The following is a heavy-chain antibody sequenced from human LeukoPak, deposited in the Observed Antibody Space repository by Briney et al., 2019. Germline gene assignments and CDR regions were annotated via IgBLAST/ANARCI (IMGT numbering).Heavy chain of an antibody. Sequence: GGSLRLSCTASGLIFRNYAMTWVRQAPRKGLEWVSTISGDGTETFYADSVKGRFTISRDNSKNTPYLQMNSLRAEDTAVYYCARDGEYYYDSSGYLDYWGQGTLVTVSS. CDR1: GLIFRNYA. D-gene: IGHD3-22*01. CDR3: ARDGEYYYDSSGYLDY. CDR2: ISGDGTET. V-gene: IGHV3-23*01. J-gene: IGHJ4*02.